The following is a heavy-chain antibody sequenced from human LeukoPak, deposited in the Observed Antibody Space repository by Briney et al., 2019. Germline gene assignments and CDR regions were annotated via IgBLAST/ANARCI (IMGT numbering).Heavy chain of an antibody. V-gene: IGHV3-53*01. CDR3: AKLSLTNIMIRGNWFDS. D-gene: IGHD3-16*01. CDR1: GGSISSSTYY. J-gene: IGHJ5*01. CDR2: IYSGGST. Sequence: PSETLSLTCTVSGGSISSSTYYWGWIRQPPGKGLEWVSVIYSGGSTYYADSVKGRFTISRDNSKNTLYVQMNSLRVEDTAVYYCAKLSLTNIMIRGNWFDSWGQGTLVTVSS.